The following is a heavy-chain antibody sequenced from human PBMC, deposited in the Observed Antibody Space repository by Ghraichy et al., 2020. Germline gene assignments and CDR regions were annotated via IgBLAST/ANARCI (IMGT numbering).Heavy chain of an antibody. CDR3: ASAIYSSSSMYGMDV. J-gene: IGHJ6*02. V-gene: IGHV1-69*01. Sequence: IPAFATVNYAQRFKGRVTITADESTRTAYMELSSLRSEDTAVYYCASAIYSSSSMYGMDVWGQGTTVTVSS. CDR2: IPAFATV. D-gene: IGHD6-6*01.